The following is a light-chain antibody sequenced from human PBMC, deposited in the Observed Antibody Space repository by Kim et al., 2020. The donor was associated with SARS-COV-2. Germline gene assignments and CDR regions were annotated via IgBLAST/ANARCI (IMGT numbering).Light chain of an antibody. CDR3: NQYNDHELT. J-gene: IGKJ4*01. CDR2: DAS. V-gene: IGKV1-5*01. CDR1: QNINTW. Sequence: DIQMTQSPSTLSASVGDRVTITCRASQNINTWLAWYQKKPGKAPQVLIYDASNLASGVPSRFSGSGSGTDFTLTISSLQPDDFARYYCNQYNDHELTFGGATKVDIK.